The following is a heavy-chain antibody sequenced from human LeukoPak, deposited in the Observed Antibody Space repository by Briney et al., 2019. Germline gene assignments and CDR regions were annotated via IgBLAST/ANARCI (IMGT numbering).Heavy chain of an antibody. V-gene: IGHV3-30-3*01. D-gene: IGHD6-19*01. Sequence: GRSLRLSCAASGFTFSSYAMHWVRQAPGKGLEWVAVISYDGSNKYYADSVKGRFTISRDNSKNTLYLQMNSLRAEDTAVYYCARDRDRHSSGWRLGAFDIWGQGTMVTVSS. J-gene: IGHJ3*02. CDR2: ISYDGSNK. CDR1: GFTFSSYA. CDR3: ARDRDRHSSGWRLGAFDI.